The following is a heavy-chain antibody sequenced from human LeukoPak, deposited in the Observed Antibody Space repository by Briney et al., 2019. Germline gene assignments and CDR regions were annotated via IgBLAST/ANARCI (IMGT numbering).Heavy chain of an antibody. Sequence: ASVKVSCKASGYTFTGYYVHWVRQAPGQGLEWMGWINPNSGGTNYAQKFQGRVTMTRDTSISTAYMELSRLRSDDTAVYYCARDYCSSTSCYPDYWGQGTLVIVSS. CDR2: INPNSGGT. D-gene: IGHD2-2*01. J-gene: IGHJ4*02. V-gene: IGHV1-2*02. CDR1: GYTFTGYY. CDR3: ARDYCSSTSCYPDY.